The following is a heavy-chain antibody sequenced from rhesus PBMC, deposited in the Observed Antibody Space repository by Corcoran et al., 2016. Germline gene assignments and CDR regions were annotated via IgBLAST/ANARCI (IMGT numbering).Heavy chain of an antibody. CDR3: ARGVWGSSYFDY. V-gene: IGHV2-174*01. J-gene: IGHJ4*01. CDR2: IYWDDDK. Sequence: QVTLKESGPALVKPTQTLTLTCTFSGFSLTTSGMGVGWIRQPPGKALEWLALIYWDDDKRYRTSLKSSLTISKDTSKNQVVLTMTDMDPVDTATYYCARGVWGSSYFDYWGQGVLVTVSS. D-gene: IGHD3-34*01. CDR1: GFSLTTSGMG.